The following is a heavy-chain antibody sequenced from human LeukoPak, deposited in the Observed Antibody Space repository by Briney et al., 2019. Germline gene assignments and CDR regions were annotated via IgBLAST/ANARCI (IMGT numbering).Heavy chain of an antibody. CDR1: GGSISSHY. CDR3: ARVVVAYYYYYMDV. J-gene: IGHJ6*03. V-gene: IGHV4-59*11. CDR2: IYYSGST. Sequence: SETLSLTCTVSGGSISSHYWSWIRQPPGKGLEWIGYIYYSGSTNYNPSLKSRVTISVDTSKNQFSLKLCSVTAADTAVYYCARVVVAYYYYYMDVWGKGTTVTVSS. D-gene: IGHD3-22*01.